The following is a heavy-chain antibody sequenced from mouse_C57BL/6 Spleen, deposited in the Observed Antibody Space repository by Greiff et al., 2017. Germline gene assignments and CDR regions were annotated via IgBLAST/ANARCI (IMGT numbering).Heavy chain of an antibody. CDR3: ARSPFPVSSYFDV. CDR2: IYPGSGST. D-gene: IGHD1-1*01. CDR1: GYTFTSYW. V-gene: IGHV1-55*01. Sequence: QVQLQQPGAELVKPGASVKMSCKASGYTFTSYWITWVKQRPGQGLEWIGDIYPGSGSTNYNEKFKSKATLTVDTSSSTAYMPLSSLTSEDSAVYYCARSPFPVSSYFDVWGTGTTVTVSS. J-gene: IGHJ1*03.